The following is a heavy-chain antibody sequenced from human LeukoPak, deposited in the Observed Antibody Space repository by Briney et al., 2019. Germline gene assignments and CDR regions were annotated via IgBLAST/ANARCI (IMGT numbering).Heavy chain of an antibody. CDR3: AKDYGSAPNYFDY. J-gene: IGHJ4*02. Sequence: GGSLRLSCAASGFTFSTYGMHWVRQAPGKGLEWVAFIHFAGSNKYYADSVKGRFTISRDNSKNTLYLQMNSLRAEDTAVYYCAKDYGSAPNYFDYWGQGTLVTVSS. D-gene: IGHD6-25*01. CDR2: IHFAGSNK. V-gene: IGHV3-30*02. CDR1: GFTFSTYG.